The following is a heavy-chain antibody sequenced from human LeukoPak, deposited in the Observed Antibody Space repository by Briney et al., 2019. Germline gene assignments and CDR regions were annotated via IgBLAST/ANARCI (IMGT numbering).Heavy chain of an antibody. CDR1: DYTFTSYG. CDR2: VNTNNGNT. CDR3: VRLRAAPAFFDH. D-gene: IGHD6-25*01. Sequence: ASVKVSCKASDYTFTSYGIAGVRQAPGQGLEWVGWVNTNNGNTNYAQKIQGRVTMTTDTSTTTAYMELRNLRSDDTAVYFCVRLRAAPAFFDHWGQGTLVTVSS. V-gene: IGHV1-18*01. J-gene: IGHJ4*02.